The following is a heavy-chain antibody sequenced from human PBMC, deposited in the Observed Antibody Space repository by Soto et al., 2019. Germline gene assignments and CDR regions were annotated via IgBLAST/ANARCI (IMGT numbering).Heavy chain of an antibody. Sequence: SETLSLTCTVSGGSISSGGYYWSWIRQHPGKGLEWIGYIYYSGSTYYNPSLKSRVTISVDTSKNQFSLKLSSVTAADTAVYYFARERLWFGELPYYGRDGWGKGTTVTVSS. CDR3: ARERLWFGELPYYGRDG. CDR2: IYYSGST. V-gene: IGHV4-31*03. D-gene: IGHD3-10*01. CDR1: GGSISSGGYY. J-gene: IGHJ6*04.